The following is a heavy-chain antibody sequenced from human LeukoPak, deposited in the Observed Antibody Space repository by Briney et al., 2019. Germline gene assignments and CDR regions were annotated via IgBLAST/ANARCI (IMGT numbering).Heavy chain of an antibody. V-gene: IGHV4-30-4*08. J-gene: IGHJ4*02. Sequence: PSQTLSLTCTVSGGSISSGDYYWSWIRQPPGKGLEWIGYIYYSESTYYNPSLKSRVTISVDTSKNQFSLKLSSVTAADTAVYYCARSQYIIAAAGTGFDYWGQGTLVTVSS. CDR2: IYYSEST. D-gene: IGHD6-13*01. CDR1: GGSISSGDYY. CDR3: ARSQYIIAAAGTGFDY.